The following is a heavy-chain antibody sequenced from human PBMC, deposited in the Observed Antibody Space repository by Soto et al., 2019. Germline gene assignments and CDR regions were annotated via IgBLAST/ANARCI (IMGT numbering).Heavy chain of an antibody. CDR1: GVTISSYA. J-gene: IGHJ4*01. Sequence: WDSLKVPLNSSGVTISSYAISWVRQAPGQGLEWMGGIVPIFGTANYAQKCQGSATITADESTSTNHMERSRLRSEDTAVYYCSRNIGSSSPFYYWGQGTLVTVPS. V-gene: IGHV1-69*13. D-gene: IGHD2-15*01. CDR2: IVPIFGTA. CDR3: SRNIGSSSPFYY.